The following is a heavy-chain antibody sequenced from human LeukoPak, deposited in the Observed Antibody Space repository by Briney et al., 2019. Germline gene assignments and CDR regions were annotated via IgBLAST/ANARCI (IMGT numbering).Heavy chain of an antibody. CDR2: IKQEGSEK. CDR3: ARLALGPIAVAPFFDY. D-gene: IGHD6-19*01. Sequence: IVYCATNRCIYSTYWMSSLRQPRGKGLEGVANIKQEGSEKYYVDSVKGRFTISRDNDKHSLDLQINGLRAKDTTVYCFARLALGPIAVAPFFDYWGQGTLVTVSS. J-gene: IGHJ4*02. V-gene: IGHV3-7*01. CDR1: RCIYSTYW.